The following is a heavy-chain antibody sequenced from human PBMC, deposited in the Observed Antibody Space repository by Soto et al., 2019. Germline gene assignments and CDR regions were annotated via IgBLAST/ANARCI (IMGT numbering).Heavy chain of an antibody. D-gene: IGHD6-13*01. CDR1: DGSISSHY. V-gene: IGHV4-59*11. CDR2: IYYSGNS. CDR3: ASLGGDSPRWCFGY. J-gene: IGHJ1*01. Sequence: SETLSLTCTVSDGSISSHYWSWIRQPPGKGLEWIGYIYYSGNSNYNPSLKSRVTISVDTSKNQFSLKLSSVTAADTAVYYCASLGGDSPRWCFGYWGQGTLVTVSS.